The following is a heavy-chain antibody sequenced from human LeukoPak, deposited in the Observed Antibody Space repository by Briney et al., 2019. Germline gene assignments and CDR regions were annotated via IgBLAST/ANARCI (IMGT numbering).Heavy chain of an antibody. Sequence: SETLSLTCTVSGGSISSSSYYWGWIHQPPGKGLEWIGSIYYSGSTYYNPSLKSRVTISVDTSKNQFSLKLSSVTAADTAVYYCARVACYDSSGYSYPRFDYWGQGTLVTVSS. CDR1: GGSISSSSYY. CDR3: ARVACYDSSGYSYPRFDY. J-gene: IGHJ4*02. V-gene: IGHV4-39*07. CDR2: IYYSGST. D-gene: IGHD3-22*01.